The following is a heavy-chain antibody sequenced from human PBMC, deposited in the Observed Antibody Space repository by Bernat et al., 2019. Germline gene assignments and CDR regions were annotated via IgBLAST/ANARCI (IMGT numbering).Heavy chain of an antibody. J-gene: IGHJ6*02. CDR2: IWYDGSNK. V-gene: IGHV3-33*01. Sequence: QVQLVESGGGVVQPGRSLRLSCAASGFTFSSYGMHWVRQAPGKGLEWVAVIWYDGSNKYYADSVKGRFIISRDNSKNTLYLQMNSLRAEDTAVYYCAREDDWSSLDGMDVWGQGTTVTVSS. CDR1: GFTFSSYG. D-gene: IGHD3-3*01. CDR3: AREDDWSSLDGMDV.